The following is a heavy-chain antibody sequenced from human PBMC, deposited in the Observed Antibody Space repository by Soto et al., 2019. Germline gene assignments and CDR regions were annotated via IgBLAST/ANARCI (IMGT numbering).Heavy chain of an antibody. CDR2: ISGSGGST. CDR3: AKDKEDLRFLEWLLYDY. J-gene: IGHJ4*02. CDR1: GFTFSSYA. V-gene: IGHV3-23*01. Sequence: GGSLRLSCAASGFTFSSYAMSWVRQAPGKGLEWVSAISGSGGSTYYADSVKGRFTISRDNSKNTLYLQMNSLRAEDTAVYYCAKDKEDLRFLEWLLYDYWGQGTLVTVSS. D-gene: IGHD3-3*01.